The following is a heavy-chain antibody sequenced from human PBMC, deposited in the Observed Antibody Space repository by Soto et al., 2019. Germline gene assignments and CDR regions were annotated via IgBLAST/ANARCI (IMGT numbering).Heavy chain of an antibody. CDR3: ARDYDFWSGERHYYYGMDV. CDR2: INAGNGNT. D-gene: IGHD3-3*01. V-gene: IGHV1-3*01. Sequence: ASVKVSCKASGYTFTSYAMHWVRQAPGQRLEWMGWINAGNGNTKYSQKFQGRVTITRDTSASTAYMELSSLRSEDTAVYYCARDYDFWSGERHYYYGMDVWGQGTTVTVSS. CDR1: GYTFTSYA. J-gene: IGHJ6*02.